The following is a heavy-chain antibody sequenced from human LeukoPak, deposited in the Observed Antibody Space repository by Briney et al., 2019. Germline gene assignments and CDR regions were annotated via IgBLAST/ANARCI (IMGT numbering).Heavy chain of an antibody. Sequence: GGSLRLSCVASGFTFSDYYISWLRQAPGKGLEWLSIVSGGGDITTYADSVKGRFTISRDNTRNSLFLQMNSLRDEDTAVYYCARDMDKLGDYYGMDVWGQGTTVIVSS. J-gene: IGHJ6*02. CDR3: ARDMDKLGDYYGMDV. D-gene: IGHD3-16*01. CDR1: GFTFSDYY. CDR2: VSGGGDIT. V-gene: IGHV3-11*01.